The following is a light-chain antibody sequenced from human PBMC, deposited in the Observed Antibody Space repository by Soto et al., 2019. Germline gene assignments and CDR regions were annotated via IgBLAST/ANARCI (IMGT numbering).Light chain of an antibody. V-gene: IGLV1-47*01. CDR2: RNY. J-gene: IGLJ3*02. Sequence: QSVLTQSPSASATPGQRVNISCSGSSSNIGSNYVFWYQQLTGTAPKLLMYRNYHRHSGVADLFSGSKSGTSAALSISGLRSEDEAEYYCAAWDDSLRGWVFGGGTKLTVL. CDR3: AAWDDSLRGWV. CDR1: SSNIGSNY.